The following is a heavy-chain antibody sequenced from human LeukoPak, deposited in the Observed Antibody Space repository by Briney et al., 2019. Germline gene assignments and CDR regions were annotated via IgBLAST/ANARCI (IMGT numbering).Heavy chain of an antibody. CDR1: GGSISSYY. CDR2: IYYSGST. Sequence: SETLSLTCTVSGGSISSYYWSWIRQPPGKGLEWIGYIYYSGSTNYNPSLKSRVTISVDTSKNQFSLKLSSVTAADTAVYYCARAPRSAAAGFLFDYWGQGTQVTVSS. V-gene: IGHV4-59*01. D-gene: IGHD6-13*01. J-gene: IGHJ4*02. CDR3: ARAPRSAAAGFLFDY.